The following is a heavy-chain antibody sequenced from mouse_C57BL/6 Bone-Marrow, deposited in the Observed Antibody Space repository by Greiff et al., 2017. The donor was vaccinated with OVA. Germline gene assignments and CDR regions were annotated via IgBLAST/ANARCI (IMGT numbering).Heavy chain of an antibody. CDR3: TRDRSSYWYFDV. Sequence: EVKLVESGEGLVKPGGSLKLSCAASGFTFSSYAMSWVRQTPEKRLEWVAYISSGGDYIYYADTVKGRFTISRDNARNTLYLQMSSLKSEDTAMYYCTRDRSSYWYFDVWGTGTTVTVSS. V-gene: IGHV5-9-1*02. CDR2: ISSGGDYI. D-gene: IGHD1-1*01. CDR1: GFTFSSYA. J-gene: IGHJ1*03.